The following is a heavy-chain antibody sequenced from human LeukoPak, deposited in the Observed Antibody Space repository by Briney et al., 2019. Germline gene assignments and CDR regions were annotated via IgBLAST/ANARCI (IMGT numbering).Heavy chain of an antibody. CDR3: ARGHYDFWSGYYLPWFDP. D-gene: IGHD3-3*01. J-gene: IGHJ5*02. CDR2: IYHSGST. CDR1: GYSISSGYY. V-gene: IGHV4-38-2*02. Sequence: SETLSLTCTVSGYSISSGYYWGWIRQPPGKGLEWIGSIYHSGSTYYNPSLKSRVTISVDTSKNQFSLKLSSVTAADTAVYYCARGHYDFWSGYYLPWFDPWGQGTLVTVSS.